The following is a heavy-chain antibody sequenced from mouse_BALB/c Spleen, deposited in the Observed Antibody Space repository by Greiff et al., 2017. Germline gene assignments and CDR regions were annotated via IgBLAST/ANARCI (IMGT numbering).Heavy chain of an antibody. V-gene: IGHV3-6*02. CDR3: ALDSSGYPDY. CDR2: ISYDGSN. D-gene: IGHD3-2*01. Sequence: EVQLVESGPGLVKPSQSLSLTCSVTGYSITSGYYWNWIRQFPGNKLEWMGYISYDGSNNYNPSLKNRISITRDTSKNQFFLKLNSVTTEDTATYYCALDSSGYPDYWGQGTTLTVSS. J-gene: IGHJ2*01. CDR1: GYSITSGYY.